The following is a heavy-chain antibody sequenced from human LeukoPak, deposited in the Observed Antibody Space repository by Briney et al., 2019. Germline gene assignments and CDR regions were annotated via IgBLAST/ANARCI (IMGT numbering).Heavy chain of an antibody. CDR1: GYTFTSYY. D-gene: IGHD1-1*01. CDR3: ARGPAAGTTGTTSLFDY. J-gene: IGHJ4*02. CDR2: INPSGGST. V-gene: IGHV1-46*01. Sequence: ASVKVSCKASGYTFTSYYMHWVRQAPGQGLEWMGIINPSGGSTSYAQKFQGRVTMTRDTSTSTVYMELSSLRSEDTAVYYCARGPAAGTTGTTSLFDYWGQGTLVTVSS.